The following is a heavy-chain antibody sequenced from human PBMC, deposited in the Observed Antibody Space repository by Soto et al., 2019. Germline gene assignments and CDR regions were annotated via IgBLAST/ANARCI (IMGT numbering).Heavy chain of an antibody. J-gene: IGHJ4*02. CDR2: INPSAGST. CDR1: IHLHQLL. D-gene: IGHD3-10*01. CDR3: ARGLSDPSSFDY. Sequence: ASVRSLQGIWIHLHQLLYPLGATGTGQGLAWMGLINPSAGSTAFAQRFQGRVTITRDTSASTAYMELSSLRSEDTAVYYCARGLSDPSSFDYWGQGTLVTVSS. V-gene: IGHV1-46*01.